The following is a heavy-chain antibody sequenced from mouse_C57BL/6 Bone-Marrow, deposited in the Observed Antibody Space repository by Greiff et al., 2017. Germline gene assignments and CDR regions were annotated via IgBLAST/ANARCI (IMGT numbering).Heavy chain of an antibody. V-gene: IGHV1-69*01. J-gene: IGHJ2*01. D-gene: IGHD2-12*01. Sequence: QVQLQQPGAELVMPGASVKLSCKASGYTFTSYWMHWVKQRPGQGLEWIGEIDPSDSYTNYNQKFKGKSTLTLDKSSSTAYMQLSSLTSEDSAVYYCARDYIYWGQGTTLTVSS. CDR2: IDPSDSYT. CDR1: GYTFTSYW. CDR3: ARDYIY.